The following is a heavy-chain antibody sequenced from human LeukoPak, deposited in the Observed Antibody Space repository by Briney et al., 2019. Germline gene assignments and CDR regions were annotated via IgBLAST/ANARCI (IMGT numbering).Heavy chain of an antibody. V-gene: IGHV4-34*01. D-gene: IGHD3-10*01. Sequence: SETLSLTCAVYGGSFSGYYWSWIRQPPGKGLEWIGETNHSGSTNYNPSLKSRVTISVDTSKNQFSLKLSSVTAADTAVYYCARSRLLWFGELFGVQYYYGMDVWGQGTTVTVSS. CDR2: TNHSGST. J-gene: IGHJ6*02. CDR3: ARSRLLWFGELFGVQYYYGMDV. CDR1: GGSFSGYY.